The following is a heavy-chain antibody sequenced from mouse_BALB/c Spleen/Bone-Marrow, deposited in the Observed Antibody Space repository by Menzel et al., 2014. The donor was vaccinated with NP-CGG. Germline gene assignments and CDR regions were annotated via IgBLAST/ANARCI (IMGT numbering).Heavy chain of an antibody. J-gene: IGHJ3*01. CDR3: ARSRGEGY. CDR2: IHPSGSET. CDR1: GYSFTSYW. V-gene: IGHV1-61*01. Sequence: QVQLQQSGAELVRPGASVKLSCKASGYSFTSYWMNWVKQRPGQGLEWIGMIHPSGSETRLNQNFKDKATLTVDKSSSTAYMRLSSPTSEDSAVYYCARSRGEGYWGQGTLVTVSA.